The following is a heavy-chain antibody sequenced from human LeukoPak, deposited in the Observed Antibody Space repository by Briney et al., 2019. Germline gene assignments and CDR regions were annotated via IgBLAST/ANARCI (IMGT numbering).Heavy chain of an antibody. CDR2: IKSKTDGGTT. Sequence: GGSLRLSCAASGFTFSNAWMSWVRQAPGKGLEWVGRIKSKTDGGTTDYTAPVKGRFTISRDDSKNTLYLQMNSLKTEDTAVYYCTTEVAAALFDYWGQGTLVTVSS. V-gene: IGHV3-15*01. CDR1: GFTFSNAW. J-gene: IGHJ4*02. D-gene: IGHD6-13*01. CDR3: TTEVAAALFDY.